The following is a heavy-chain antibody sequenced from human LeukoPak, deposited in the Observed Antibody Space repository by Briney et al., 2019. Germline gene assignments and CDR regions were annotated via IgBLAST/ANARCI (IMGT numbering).Heavy chain of an antibody. J-gene: IGHJ6*03. V-gene: IGHV1-8*03. CDR3: ARGRDYDYYYYMDV. CDR2: INPSSGNT. D-gene: IGHD2-21*02. CDR1: GYTFTGYY. Sequence: ASVKVSCKASGYTFTGYYMHWLRQTPGQGLEWLGWINPSSGNTGYAQKFQGRVTITRNTSISTAYMELSSLRSEDTAVYYCARGRDYDYYYYMDVWGKGTTVTVSS.